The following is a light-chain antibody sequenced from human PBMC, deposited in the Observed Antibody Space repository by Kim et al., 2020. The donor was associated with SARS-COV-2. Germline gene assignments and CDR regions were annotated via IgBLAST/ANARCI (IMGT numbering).Light chain of an antibody. CDR1: NIGSKS. CDR3: QVGDSSSDHPV. Sequence: SYELTQPPSVSVAPGKTARITCGGNNIGSKSVHWYQQKPGQAPVLVIYYDSDRPSGIPERFSGSNSGNTDNLTISRVEVGDEADYYCQVGDSSSDHPVFG. CDR2: YDS. J-gene: IGLJ3*02. V-gene: IGLV3-21*04.